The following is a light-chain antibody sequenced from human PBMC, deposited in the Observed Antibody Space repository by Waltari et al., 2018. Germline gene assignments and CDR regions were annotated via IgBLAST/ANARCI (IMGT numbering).Light chain of an antibody. J-gene: IGLJ2*01. Sequence: QSALTQPASVSGSPGQSITISCTGTSRAVGGYNYFSWYQQHPGKAPKFIIYDVSDRPSGVSNRFSGSKSGNTASLTISGLQAEDEADYYCTSYSTTTTLVFGGGTKVAVL. V-gene: IGLV2-14*03. CDR2: DVS. CDR3: TSYSTTTTLV. CDR1: SRAVGGYNY.